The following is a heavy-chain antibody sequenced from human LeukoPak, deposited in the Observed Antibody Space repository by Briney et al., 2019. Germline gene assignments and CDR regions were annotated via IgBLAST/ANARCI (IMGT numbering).Heavy chain of an antibody. CDR3: ARDGFRTVVTPADAFDI. J-gene: IGHJ3*02. V-gene: IGHV4-4*02. CDR2: IYHSGST. D-gene: IGHD4-23*01. Sequence: PSETLSLTCAVSGGSISSSNWWSWVRQPPGKGLEWIGEIYHSGSTNYNPSLKSRVTISVDKSKNQFSLKLSSVTAADTAVYYCARDGFRTVVTPADAFDIWGQGTMVTVSS. CDR1: GGSISSSNW.